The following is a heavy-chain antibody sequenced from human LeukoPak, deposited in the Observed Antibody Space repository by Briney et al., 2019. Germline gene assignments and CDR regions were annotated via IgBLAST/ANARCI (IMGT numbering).Heavy chain of an antibody. J-gene: IGHJ5*02. V-gene: IGHV6-1*01. Sequence: SQTLSLTCAISGDSVSSNSAAWNWIRQSPSRGLEWLRRTYYRSKWYNDYAVSVKSRITINPDTSKNQFSLQLNSVTPEDTAVYYCARGLTIAVAGNRPLNWFDPWGQGTLVTVSS. CDR1: GDSVSSNSAA. CDR2: TYYRSKWYN. CDR3: ARGLTIAVAGNRPLNWFDP. D-gene: IGHD6-19*01.